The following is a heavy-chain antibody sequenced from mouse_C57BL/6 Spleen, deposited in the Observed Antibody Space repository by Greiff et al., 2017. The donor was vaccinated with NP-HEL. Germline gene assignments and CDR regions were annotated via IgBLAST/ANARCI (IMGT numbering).Heavy chain of an antibody. CDR2: IYPGDGDT. CDR3: ASQTAQATGAWFAY. V-gene: IGHV1-80*01. Sequence: QVQLKESGAELVKPGASVKISCKASGYAFSSYWMNWVKQRPGKGLEWIGQIYPGDGDTNYNGKFKGKATLTADKSSSTAYMQLSSLTSEDSAVYFCASQTAQATGAWFAYWGQGTLVTVSA. J-gene: IGHJ3*01. D-gene: IGHD3-2*02. CDR1: GYAFSSYW.